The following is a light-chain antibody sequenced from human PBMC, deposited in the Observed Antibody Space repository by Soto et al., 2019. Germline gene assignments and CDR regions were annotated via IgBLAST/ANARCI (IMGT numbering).Light chain of an antibody. V-gene: IGKV3-20*01. J-gene: IGKJ3*01. CDR2: GAS. CDR3: QQYGSLWFT. CDR1: QSVSSSY. Sequence: EIVLTQSPGTLSLSPGERATLSCRASQSVSSSYLAWYQQKPGQAPRLLIYGASSRATGIPDRFSGSGSGTDFTLTISRLEPEDFAVYYCQQYGSLWFTFRPGTKVDIK.